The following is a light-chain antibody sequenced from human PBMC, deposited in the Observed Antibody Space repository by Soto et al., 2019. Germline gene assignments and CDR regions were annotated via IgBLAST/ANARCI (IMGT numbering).Light chain of an antibody. J-gene: IGKJ1*01. CDR3: HQYGRVPWT. Sequence: ENVLTQSPGTLYLSPGARATLSCRASQGGFGNYLAWYRQKPGQAPRLLIYLAFKRAPGTPDRFTGSVSGTDFTLTINRLDPEYFATFTCHQYGRVPWTGGQGTKVEIK. CDR1: QGGFGNY. CDR2: LAF. V-gene: IGKV3-20*01.